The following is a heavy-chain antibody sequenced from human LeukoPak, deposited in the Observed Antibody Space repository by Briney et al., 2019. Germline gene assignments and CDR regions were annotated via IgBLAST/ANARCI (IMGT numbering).Heavy chain of an antibody. CDR1: GGSISSYY. J-gene: IGHJ4*02. V-gene: IGHV4-59*01. D-gene: IGHD3-10*01. Sequence: SETLSLTCTVSGGSISSYYWSWIRQPPGKGLEWIGYIYYSGSTNYNPSLKSRVTISVDTSKNQFSLKLSSVTAADTAVYYCARSYYYGGGFDYWGQGTLVTVSS. CDR2: IYYSGST. CDR3: ARSYYYGGGFDY.